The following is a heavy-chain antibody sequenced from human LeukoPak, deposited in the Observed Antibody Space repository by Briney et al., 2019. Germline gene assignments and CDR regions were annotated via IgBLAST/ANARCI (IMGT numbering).Heavy chain of an antibody. CDR3: ARDAQYYDFWSGYYYYMDV. V-gene: IGHV3-7*01. CDR2: IKQDGSEK. D-gene: IGHD3-3*01. J-gene: IGHJ6*03. CDR1: GFTFSSYW. Sequence: PGGSLRLSCAASGFTFSSYWMSWVRQAPGKGLEWVANIKQDGSEKYYVDSVKGRFTISRDNAKNSLYLQMNSLRDEDTAVYYCARDAQYYDFWSGYYYYMDVWGKGTTVTVSS.